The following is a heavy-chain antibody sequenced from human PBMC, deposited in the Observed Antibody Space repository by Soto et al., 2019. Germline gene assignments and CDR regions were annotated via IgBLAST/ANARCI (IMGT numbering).Heavy chain of an antibody. J-gene: IGHJ3*02. CDR2: IIPILSIA. CDR3: ARDDAFDI. Sequence: SVKVSCKASGGTFSSYTISWVRQAPGQGLEWMGRIIPILSIANYAQKFQGRVTITADKSTSTAYMELSSLRSEDTAVYYCARDDAFDIWGQGTMVTVSS. V-gene: IGHV1-69*04. CDR1: GGTFSSYT.